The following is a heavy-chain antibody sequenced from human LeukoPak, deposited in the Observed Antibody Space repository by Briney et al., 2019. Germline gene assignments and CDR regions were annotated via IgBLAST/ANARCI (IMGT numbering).Heavy chain of an antibody. V-gene: IGHV4-59*01. CDR1: GGSISSYY. D-gene: IGHD3-3*01. CDR2: IYYGGST. Sequence: SETLSLTCTVSGGSISSYYWSWIRQPPGKGLEWIGYIYYGGSTNYNPSLKSRVTISVDTSKNQFSLKLSSVTAADTAVYYCARAGYDFWSGYLDYYYYGMDVWGQGTTVTVS. CDR3: ARAGYDFWSGYLDYYYYGMDV. J-gene: IGHJ6*02.